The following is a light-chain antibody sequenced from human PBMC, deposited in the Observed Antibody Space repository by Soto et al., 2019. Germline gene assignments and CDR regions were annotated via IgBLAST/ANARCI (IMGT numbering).Light chain of an antibody. CDR1: TSDIGRHNF. CDR3: SSHTSSTYWV. CDR2: EVT. Sequence: QSALTQPASVSGSPGQSITISCSGTTSDIGRHNFVSWYQQHPGKAPKLIIYEVTVRPSGLSNRFSASKSGTTASLTISGLQDEDEAVYYCSSHTSSTYWVFGGGTKLTVL. V-gene: IGLV2-14*01. J-gene: IGLJ3*02.